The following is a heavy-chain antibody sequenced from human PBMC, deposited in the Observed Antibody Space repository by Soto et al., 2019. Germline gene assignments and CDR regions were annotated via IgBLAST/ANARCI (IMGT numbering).Heavy chain of an antibody. CDR2: IIPIFGTA. CDR3: ASGNLDRDYYYYGMDV. V-gene: IGHV1-69*01. CDR1: GGAFSSYA. D-gene: IGHD1-1*01. Sequence: SVNVSCKSSGGAFSSYAISWVRQAPGQGLEWMGGIIPIFGTANYAQKFQGRVTITADESTSTAYMELSSLRSEDTAVYYCASGNLDRDYYYYGMDVWGQGTTVTVSS. J-gene: IGHJ6*02.